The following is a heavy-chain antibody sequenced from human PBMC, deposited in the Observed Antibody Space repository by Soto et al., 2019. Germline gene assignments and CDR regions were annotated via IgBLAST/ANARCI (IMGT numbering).Heavy chain of an antibody. V-gene: IGHV3-23*01. CDR2: ISGSGTST. Sequence: DVQLLESGGGLVQPGGSLRLSCAASGFTFSSYAMTWVRQAPGKGLEWVSAISGSGTSTYYADSVRGRFTISRDNSQNTLYLQMNSLRAEDTAVYYCAKVSITMVRGLTNWFAPWGQGTLVTVSS. CDR1: GFTFSSYA. J-gene: IGHJ5*02. D-gene: IGHD3-10*01. CDR3: AKVSITMVRGLTNWFAP.